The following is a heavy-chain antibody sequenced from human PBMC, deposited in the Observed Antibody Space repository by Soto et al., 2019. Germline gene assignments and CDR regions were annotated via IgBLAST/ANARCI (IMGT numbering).Heavy chain of an antibody. CDR3: AKSPTINADFDC. CDR1: GGSISSSGYY. J-gene: IGHJ4*02. D-gene: IGHD3-9*01. Sequence: QVQLQESGPGLVKPSETLSLTCTVSGGSISSSGYYWRWIRQNPGKGLEWIGYIHYSGNTYYNPSLKSRVTISVDTSKNQFSLRLSSVTAADTAVYYCAKSPTINADFDCWGQGTLVTVSS. CDR2: IHYSGNT. V-gene: IGHV4-31*03.